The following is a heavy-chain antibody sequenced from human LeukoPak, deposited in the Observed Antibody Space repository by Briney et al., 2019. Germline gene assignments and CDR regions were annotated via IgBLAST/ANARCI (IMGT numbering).Heavy chain of an antibody. CDR2: ICGSGGST. D-gene: IGHD3-10*01. V-gene: IGHV3-23*01. J-gene: IGHJ4*02. CDR3: AKDQGSGSGSYAWGYFDY. CDR1: GFIFSNYA. Sequence: GGSLTLTCAASGFIFSNYAMSWVRQAPGKGLEWVAGICGSGGSTVYVDPVKGGFTISRDNSKTIKSLQMTSLRAEDTAVYYRAKDQGSGSGSYAWGYFDYWGQGTLVTVSS.